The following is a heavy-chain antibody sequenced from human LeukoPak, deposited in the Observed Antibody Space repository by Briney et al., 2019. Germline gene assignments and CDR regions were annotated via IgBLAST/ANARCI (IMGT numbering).Heavy chain of an antibody. CDR3: ARGYYDSSGYYAHYYYMDV. D-gene: IGHD3-22*01. CDR1: GFTFSSYA. Sequence: PGGSLRLSCAASGFTFSSYAMHWARQAPGKGLEWVSVIYSGGSTYYADSVKGRFTISRDNSKNTLYLQMNSLRAEDTAVYYCARGYYDSSGYYAHYYYMDVWGKGTTVTVSS. J-gene: IGHJ6*03. CDR2: IYSGGST. V-gene: IGHV3-53*01.